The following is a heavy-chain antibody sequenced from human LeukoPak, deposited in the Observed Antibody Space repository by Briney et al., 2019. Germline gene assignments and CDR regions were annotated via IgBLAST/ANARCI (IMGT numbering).Heavy chain of an antibody. V-gene: IGHV3-33*03. J-gene: IGHJ4*02. CDR3: AEDAKRGLDYSNSLEK. CDR2: IWNDGSSQ. Sequence: HARQSLPPARVRSTFSLATFGIDWVSQAPGKGMEWVAVIWNDGSSQYYADSVKGRFTITRVNSQNTVYPEMNDLRAEDTAVYYCAEDAKRGLDYSNSLEKWGQGTLVIVSS. CDR1: TFSLATFG. D-gene: IGHD4-11*01.